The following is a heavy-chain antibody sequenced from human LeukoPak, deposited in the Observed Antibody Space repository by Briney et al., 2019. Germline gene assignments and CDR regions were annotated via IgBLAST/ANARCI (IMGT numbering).Heavy chain of an antibody. J-gene: IGHJ3*02. CDR3: ASGNTGYDRDSFDI. D-gene: IGHD5-12*01. Sequence: LSLICAVSGGSVSSAGYCWTWLRQPPGRGFELFGYIYHSGSTYYNRSLQSRVTISLDRSENQFSLKLSSMTGADTAVYYCASGNTGYDRDSFDIWGQGTMVTVSS. V-gene: IGHV4-30-2*01. CDR1: GGSVSSAGYC. CDR2: IYHSGST.